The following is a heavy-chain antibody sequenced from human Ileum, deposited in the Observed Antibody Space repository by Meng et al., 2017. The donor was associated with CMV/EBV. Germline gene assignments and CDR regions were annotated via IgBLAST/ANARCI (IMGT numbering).Heavy chain of an antibody. CDR2: IYPGDYDT. CDR1: GYRFTSYW. V-gene: IGHV5-51*01. CDR3: ARSSTYYGMDV. Sequence: GESLKISCKGSGYRFTSYWIGWVRPMPGKGLEWMGIIYPGDYDTRYSPSLQGQVTISADKSISTAYLQWSSLTASDTAMYYCARSSTYYGMDVWGQGTPVTVSS. J-gene: IGHJ6*02.